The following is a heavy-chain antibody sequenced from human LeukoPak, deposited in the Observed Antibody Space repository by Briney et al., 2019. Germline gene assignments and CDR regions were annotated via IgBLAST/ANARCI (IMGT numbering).Heavy chain of an antibody. CDR3: ASEGIAVAGSDY. Sequence: SQTLSLTCTVPGGSIRSCSYYRRWIRQPAGKGLESIGRIYTSGSTNYNPSLKSRVTISVDTSKNQFSLKLSSVTAADTAVYYCASEGIAVAGSDYWGQGTLVTVSS. D-gene: IGHD6-19*01. CDR1: GGSIRSCSYY. CDR2: IYTSGST. V-gene: IGHV4-61*02. J-gene: IGHJ4*02.